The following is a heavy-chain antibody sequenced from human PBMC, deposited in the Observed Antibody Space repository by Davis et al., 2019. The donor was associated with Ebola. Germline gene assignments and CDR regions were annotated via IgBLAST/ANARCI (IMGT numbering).Heavy chain of an antibody. Sequence: SETLSLTCTVSGGSISSSSSYWGWIRQPPGKGLEWIGEINHSGSTNYNPSLKSRVTISVDTSKNQFSLKLSSVTAADTAVYYCARGRRYSYGPPRYWGQGTLVTVSS. CDR2: INHSGST. CDR1: GGSISSSSSY. D-gene: IGHD5-18*01. J-gene: IGHJ4*02. V-gene: IGHV4-39*07. CDR3: ARGRRYSYGPPRY.